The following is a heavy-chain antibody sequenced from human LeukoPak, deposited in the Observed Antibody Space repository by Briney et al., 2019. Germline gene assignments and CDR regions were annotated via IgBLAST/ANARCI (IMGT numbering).Heavy chain of an antibody. CDR1: GFTFSSYS. Sequence: GGSLRLSCAASGFTFSSYSMNWVRQAPGKGLEWVSGISGSGDNTYYADSVKGRFTISRDNSKNTLYVQVNSLGTEDTATYYCAKGSYYDSSGSFYFDYWGQGTLVTVSS. J-gene: IGHJ4*02. D-gene: IGHD3-22*01. CDR3: AKGSYYDSSGSFYFDY. CDR2: ISGSGDNT. V-gene: IGHV3-23*01.